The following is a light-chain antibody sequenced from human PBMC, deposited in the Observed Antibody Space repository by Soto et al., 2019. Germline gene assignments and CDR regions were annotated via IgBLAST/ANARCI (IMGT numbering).Light chain of an antibody. CDR2: GAA. J-gene: IGKJ2*01. CDR3: QQYGSSPQT. V-gene: IGKV3-20*01. Sequence: EIVLTQSPGTLSLTPGERATLSCRASQSVSSSYLAWYQQKPGQAPRLLIYGAATRATGIPDRIRGRGYGTDLTVSIRRLEPEDFTVYYCQQYGSSPQTVGEGTKIEIK. CDR1: QSVSSSY.